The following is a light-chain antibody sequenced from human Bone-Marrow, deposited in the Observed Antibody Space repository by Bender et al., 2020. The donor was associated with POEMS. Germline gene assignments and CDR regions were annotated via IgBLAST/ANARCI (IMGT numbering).Light chain of an antibody. CDR1: GSNIGGYP. V-gene: IGLV1-44*01. CDR2: TNN. J-gene: IGLJ3*02. CDR3: VAWDASLNGWV. Sequence: QSVLTQPPSASGTPGQRVTISCSGSGSNIGGYPVNWYQQLPGTAPRLLIYTNNERPSGVPGRFSGSKSGTSASLAISGLRSDDEAIYFCVAWDASLNGWVFGGGTKLTVL.